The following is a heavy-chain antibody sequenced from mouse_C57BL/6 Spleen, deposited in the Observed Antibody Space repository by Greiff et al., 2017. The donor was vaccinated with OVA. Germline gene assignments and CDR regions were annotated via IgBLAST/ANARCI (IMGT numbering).Heavy chain of an antibody. Sequence: EVKLQESGPGLVKPSQSLSLTCSVTGYSITSGYYWNWIRQFPGNKLEWMGYISYDGSNNYNPSLKNRISITRDTSKNQFFLKLNSVTTEDTATYYCAREVYDYPSYAMDYWGQGTSVTVSS. J-gene: IGHJ4*01. V-gene: IGHV3-6*01. CDR1: GYSITSGYY. CDR3: AREVYDYPSYAMDY. CDR2: ISYDGSN. D-gene: IGHD2-4*01.